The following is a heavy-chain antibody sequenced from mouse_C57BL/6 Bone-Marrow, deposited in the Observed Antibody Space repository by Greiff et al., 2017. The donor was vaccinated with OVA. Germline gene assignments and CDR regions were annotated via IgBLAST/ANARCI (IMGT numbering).Heavy chain of an antibody. J-gene: IGHJ3*01. V-gene: IGHV1-26*01. Sequence: VQLQQSGPELVKPGASVKISCKASGYTFTDYYMNWVNQSHGKSLEWIGDINPNNGGTSYNQKFKGKATLTVDKSSSTAYMELRSLTSEDSAVYYCARYGTGTGSFAYWGQGTLVTVSA. CDR1: GYTFTDYY. CDR2: INPNNGGT. D-gene: IGHD4-1*01. CDR3: ARYGTGTGSFAY.